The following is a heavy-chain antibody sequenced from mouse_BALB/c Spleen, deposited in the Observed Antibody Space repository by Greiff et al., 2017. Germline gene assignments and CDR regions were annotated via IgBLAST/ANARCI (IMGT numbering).Heavy chain of an antibody. CDR2: ISYSGST. CDR1: GDSITSGY. J-gene: IGHJ3*01. V-gene: IGHV3-8*02. Sequence: EVKLQESGPSLVKPSQTLSLTCSVTGDSITSGYWNWIRKFPGNKLEYMGYISYSGSTYYNPSLKSRISITRDTSKNQYYLQLNSVTTEDTATYYCARWGYDEEAFAYWGQGTLVTVSA. D-gene: IGHD2-14*01. CDR3: ARWGYDEEAFAY.